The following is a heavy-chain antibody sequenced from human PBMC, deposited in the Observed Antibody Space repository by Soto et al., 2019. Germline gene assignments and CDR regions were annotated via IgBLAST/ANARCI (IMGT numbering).Heavy chain of an antibody. Sequence: LSLTCTVSGGSISSGGYYWSWIRQHPGKGLEWTGYIYYSGSTYYNPSLKSRVTISVDTSKNQFSLKLSSVTAADTAVYYCARDPGVRGRAFDIWGQGTMVTVSS. J-gene: IGHJ3*02. D-gene: IGHD3-10*01. V-gene: IGHV4-31*03. CDR3: ARDPGVRGRAFDI. CDR2: IYYSGST. CDR1: GGSISSGGYY.